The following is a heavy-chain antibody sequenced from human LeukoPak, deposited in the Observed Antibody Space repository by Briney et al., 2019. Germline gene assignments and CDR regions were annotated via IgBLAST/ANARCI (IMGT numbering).Heavy chain of an antibody. J-gene: IGHJ6*03. CDR1: GYTFTGYY. V-gene: IGHV1-2*02. CDR3: ARSGSYYYDSSGYYYYYYYMDV. Sequence: ASVKVSCKASGYTFTGYYMHWVRQAPGQGLEWMGWINPNSGGTNYAQKFQGRVTMTRYTSISTAYMELSRLRSDDTAVYYCARSGSYYYDSSGYYYYYYYMDVWGKGTTVTVSS. D-gene: IGHD3-22*01. CDR2: INPNSGGT.